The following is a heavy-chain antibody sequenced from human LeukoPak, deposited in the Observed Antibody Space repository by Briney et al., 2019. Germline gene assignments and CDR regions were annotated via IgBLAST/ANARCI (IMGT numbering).Heavy chain of an antibody. J-gene: IGHJ4*02. CDR3: AKATTSGSSEGVFDY. D-gene: IGHD1-26*01. Sequence: GRSLRLSCAAYGFTFDDYAMHWVRQAPGKGLEWVSGISWNSGSIGYADSVKGRFTISRDNAKNSLYLQMNSLRAEDMALYYCAKATTSGSSEGVFDYWGQGTLVTVSS. CDR1: GFTFDDYA. CDR2: ISWNSGSI. V-gene: IGHV3-9*03.